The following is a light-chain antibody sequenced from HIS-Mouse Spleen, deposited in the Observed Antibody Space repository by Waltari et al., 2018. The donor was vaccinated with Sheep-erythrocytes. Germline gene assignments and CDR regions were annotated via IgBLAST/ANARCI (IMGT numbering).Light chain of an antibody. CDR3: QAWDSSTAV. Sequence: SFDLTQPPSVSVSPGQTASITCSGDKLGDKYACWYQQKPGQSPVLVIYQDNKRPSGIPGRFSGSNSGNTATLTISGTQAMDEADYYCQAWDSSTAVFGGGTKLTVL. V-gene: IGLV3-1*01. CDR2: QDN. J-gene: IGLJ2*01. CDR1: KLGDKY.